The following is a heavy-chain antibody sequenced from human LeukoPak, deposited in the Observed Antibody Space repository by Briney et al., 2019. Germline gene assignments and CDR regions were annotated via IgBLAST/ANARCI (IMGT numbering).Heavy chain of an antibody. J-gene: IGHJ4*02. D-gene: IGHD3-22*01. Sequence: GGSLRLSCAASGFTFSSYEMNWVRQAPGKGLEWVSYISSSGSTIYYADSVKGRFTISRDNSKNTLYLQMNSLRAEDTAVYYCAKDLGYDSTSAPFGYWGQGTLVTASS. CDR2: ISSSGSTI. CDR3: AKDLGYDSTSAPFGY. CDR1: GFTFSSYE. V-gene: IGHV3-48*03.